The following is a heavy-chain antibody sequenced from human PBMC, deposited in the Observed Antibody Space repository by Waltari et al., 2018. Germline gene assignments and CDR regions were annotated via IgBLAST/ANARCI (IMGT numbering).Heavy chain of an antibody. D-gene: IGHD3-22*01. CDR2: INPNSGGT. Sequence: QVQLVQSGAEVKKPGASVKVSCKASGYTFTGYYMHWVRQAPGQGLEWMGWINPNSGGTNYAQKFQGRVTMTRDTSISTAYMELSRLRSDDTAVYYCARDNYDSSGYRPFGYWGQGTLVTVSS. V-gene: IGHV1-2*02. CDR1: GYTFTGYY. CDR3: ARDNYDSSGYRPFGY. J-gene: IGHJ4*02.